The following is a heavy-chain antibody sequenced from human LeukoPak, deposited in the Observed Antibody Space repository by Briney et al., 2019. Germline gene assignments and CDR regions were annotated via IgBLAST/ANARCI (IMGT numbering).Heavy chain of an antibody. CDR3: ARSGYSYGYVVDY. Sequence: PSETLSLTCTVSGGSISSGDYYWRWLRQPPGKGLEWIGYIYYSGSTYYNPSLKSRFTISVDTSKNQFSLKLSSVTAADTAVYYCARSGYSYGYVVDYWGQGTLVTVSS. CDR1: GGSISSGDYY. J-gene: IGHJ4*02. D-gene: IGHD5-18*01. CDR2: IYYSGST. V-gene: IGHV4-30-4*01.